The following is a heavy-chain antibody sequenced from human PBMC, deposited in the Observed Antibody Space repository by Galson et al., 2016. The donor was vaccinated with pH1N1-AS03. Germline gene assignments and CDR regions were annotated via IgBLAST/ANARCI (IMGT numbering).Heavy chain of an antibody. D-gene: IGHD1-1*01. CDR3: TRDRQHRFDY. J-gene: IGHJ4*02. Sequence: SVKVSCKASGYTLTTYSMHWVRQAPGQRPEWMGWINAGNGNAGYSRSFQGRVTITSDTSANIGYLEVSSLTFEDTAVYYCTRDRQHRFDYWGQGTLVTVSS. V-gene: IGHV1-3*01. CDR2: INAGNGNA. CDR1: GYTLTTYS.